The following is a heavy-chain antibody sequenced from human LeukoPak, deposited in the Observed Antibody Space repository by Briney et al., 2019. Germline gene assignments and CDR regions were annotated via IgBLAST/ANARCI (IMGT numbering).Heavy chain of an antibody. CDR2: INHSGST. CDR1: GGSFSGYY. CDR3: ARRGYCSSTSCYTETPYYFDY. V-gene: IGHV4-34*01. J-gene: IGHJ4*02. Sequence: KPSETLSLTCAVYGGSFSGYYWSWIRQPPGKGLEWIGEINHSGSTNYNPSLKSRVAISVDTSKNQFSLKLSSVTAADTAVYYCARRGYCSSTSCYTETPYYFDYWGQGTLVTVSS. D-gene: IGHD2-2*02.